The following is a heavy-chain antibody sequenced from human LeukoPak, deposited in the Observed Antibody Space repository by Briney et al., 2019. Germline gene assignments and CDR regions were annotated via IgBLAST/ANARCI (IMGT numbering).Heavy chain of an antibody. V-gene: IGHV3-7*01. Sequence: PGGSLRLSCAASGFTFSTYWMSWVRQAPVKGLEWVANIKQDGSEKYYVDSVKGRFTISRDNAKNSLYLQMNTLRPEDTAVYYCARERQNKDFWSGGDYWGQGTLVTVSS. CDR1: GFTFSTYW. CDR3: ARERQNKDFWSGGDY. J-gene: IGHJ4*02. CDR2: IKQDGSEK. D-gene: IGHD3-3*01.